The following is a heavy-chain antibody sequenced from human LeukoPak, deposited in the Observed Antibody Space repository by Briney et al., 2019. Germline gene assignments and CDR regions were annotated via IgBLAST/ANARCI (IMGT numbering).Heavy chain of an antibody. CDR3: ARKGPTLGDIVVVVAAADTAMVSYYFDY. CDR1: GGSFSGYY. D-gene: IGHD2-15*01. J-gene: IGHJ4*02. Sequence: SETLSLTCAVYGGSFSGYYWSWIRQPPGKGLEWIGEINHSGNTNSNPSLKSLITISIDTSKNQFSLNLIPVTTADTAVYYCARKGPTLGDIVVVVAAADTAMVSYYFDYWGQGRLVSVRS. V-gene: IGHV4-34*01. CDR2: INHSGNT.